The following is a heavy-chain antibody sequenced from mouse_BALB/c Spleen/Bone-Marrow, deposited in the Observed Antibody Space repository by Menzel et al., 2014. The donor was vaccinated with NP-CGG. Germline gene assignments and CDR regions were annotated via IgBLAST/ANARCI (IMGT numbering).Heavy chain of an antibody. CDR3: ARFRYDWYFDV. V-gene: IGHV1S29*02. D-gene: IGHD2-14*01. J-gene: IGHJ1*01. CDR1: GYTFTDYN. CDR2: IYPYNGGT. Sequence: VQLKHSGPELVKPGASVKISCKASGYTFTDYNMHWVKQSHGKSLEWIRYIYPYNGGTGYNQKFKSKATLTVDNSSSTAYMELRSLTSEDSAVYYCARFRYDWYFDVWGAGTTVTVSS.